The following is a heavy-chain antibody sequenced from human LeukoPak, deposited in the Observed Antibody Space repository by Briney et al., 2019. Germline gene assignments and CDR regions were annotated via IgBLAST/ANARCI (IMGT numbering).Heavy chain of an antibody. CDR3: ATTFSGWYGVFDY. D-gene: IGHD6-19*01. CDR2: ISWNSGSI. J-gene: IGHJ4*02. CDR1: GFTFDDYA. V-gene: IGHV3-9*01. Sequence: PGRSLRLSCAASGFTFDDYAMHWVRQAPGKGLEWVSGISWNSGSIGYADSVKGRFTISRDNAKNSLYLQMNRLRSDDTAVYYCATTFSGWYGVFDYWGQGTLVTVSS.